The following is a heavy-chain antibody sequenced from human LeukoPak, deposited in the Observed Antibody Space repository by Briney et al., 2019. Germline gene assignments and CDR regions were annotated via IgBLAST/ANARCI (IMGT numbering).Heavy chain of an antibody. D-gene: IGHD1-14*01. CDR2: ISFDGSNK. CDR3: ARDAPLTLRYFDY. J-gene: IGHJ4*02. V-gene: IGHV3-30-3*01. Sequence: GGSLRLSCAASGFTFSSYAMHWVRQAPGKGLEWVAVISFDGSNKYYADSVKGRFTISRDNSKNTLYLQMSSLRAEDTASYYCARDAPLTLRYFDYWGQGTLVTVSS. CDR1: GFTFSSYA.